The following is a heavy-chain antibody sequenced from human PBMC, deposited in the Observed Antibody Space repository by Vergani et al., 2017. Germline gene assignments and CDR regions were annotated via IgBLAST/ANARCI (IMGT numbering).Heavy chain of an antibody. CDR3: VYRKTGCGTTGCFYPFYYYYYRDV. V-gene: IGHV2-5*04. J-gene: IGHJ6*03. CDR2: IYWNDDQ. D-gene: IGHD1-7*01. CDR1: GFSLNTRGVS. Sequence: QITLKESGPTLVKPTQTLTLTCTFSGFSLNTRGVSVAWIRQPTGKALDWLALIYWNDDQHYSPSLNNRVTITKDTSKNQVVLTMTNMDYVDTGTYYCVYRKTGCGTTGCFYPFYYYYYRDVWGKGTTVAVSS.